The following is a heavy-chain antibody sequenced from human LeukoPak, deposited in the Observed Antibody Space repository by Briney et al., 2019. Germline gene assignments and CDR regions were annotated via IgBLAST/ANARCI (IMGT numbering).Heavy chain of an antibody. CDR3: AKDPIGNPLYYFDY. Sequence: GGSLRLSCAASGFTFSSYGMHWVRQAPGKGLEWVAVISYDGSNKYYADSVKGRFTISRDNSKNTLYLQMNSLRTEDTAVYYCAKDPIGNPLYYFDYWGQGTLVTVSS. J-gene: IGHJ4*02. CDR1: GFTFSSYG. V-gene: IGHV3-30*18. CDR2: ISYDGSNK.